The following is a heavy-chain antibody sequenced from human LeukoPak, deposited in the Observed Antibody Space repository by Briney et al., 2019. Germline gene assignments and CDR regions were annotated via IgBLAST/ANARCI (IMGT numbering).Heavy chain of an antibody. V-gene: IGHV1-8*01. D-gene: IGHD3-16*02. CDR3: ARGLGPTYDYIWGSYRPSAEYFQH. J-gene: IGHJ1*01. CDR2: MNPNSGNT. Sequence: ASVKVSCKASGYTFTSYDINWVRPATGQGLEWMGWMNPNSGNTGYAQKFQGRVTMTRNTSISTAYMELSSLRSEDTAVYYCARGLGPTYDYIWGSYRPSAEYFQHWGQGTLVTVSS. CDR1: GYTFTSYD.